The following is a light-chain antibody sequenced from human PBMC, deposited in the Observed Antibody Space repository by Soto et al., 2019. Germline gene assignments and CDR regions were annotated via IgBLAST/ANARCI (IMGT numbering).Light chain of an antibody. CDR1: QSISSY. J-gene: IGKJ4*01. CDR3: PQSYSTPLT. CDR2: AAS. Sequence: DIQMTQSPSSLSASVGDRVTITCRASQSISSYLHWYQQKPGKAPKLLIYAASSLQRGGPSRFSGSGSGTDFTLTISSLQPEEFATYCCPQSYSTPLTFGGGTKLALK. V-gene: IGKV1-39*01.